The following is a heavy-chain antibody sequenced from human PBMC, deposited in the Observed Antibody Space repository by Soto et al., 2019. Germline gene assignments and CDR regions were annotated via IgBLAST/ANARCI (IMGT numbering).Heavy chain of an antibody. CDR1: GGSINSYW. J-gene: IGHJ4*02. CDR3: ARDIASYAYGEGY. CDR2: VYSSGTT. D-gene: IGHD2-21*01. Sequence: SETLSLTCTVSGGSINSYWWSWIRQPAGKGLEWIGRVYSSGTTDYNPSLNSRATMSVETSKNQFSLKLSSVTAADTAVYYCARDIASYAYGEGYWGQGIQVTVSS. V-gene: IGHV4-4*07.